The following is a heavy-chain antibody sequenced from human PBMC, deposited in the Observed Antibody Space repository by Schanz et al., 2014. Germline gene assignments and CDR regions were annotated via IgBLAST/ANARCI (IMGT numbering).Heavy chain of an antibody. CDR1: GFSFSSYA. J-gene: IGHJ4*02. V-gene: IGHV3-23*04. CDR3: AKDISDTSGKDDY. CDR2: FIYIGGNT. D-gene: IGHD3-22*01. Sequence: EEQLVESGGGLVQPGGSLRLSCAASGFSFSSYAMGWVRQARGKGLEWVSFIYIGGNTYYADSVKGRFTISRDNSKNTLFLQMNSLRVEDSAIYYCAKDISDTSGKDDYWGQGTLVTVSS.